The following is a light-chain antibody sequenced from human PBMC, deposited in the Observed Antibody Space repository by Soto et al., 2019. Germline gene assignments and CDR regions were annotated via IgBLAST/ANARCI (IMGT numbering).Light chain of an antibody. J-gene: IGKJ1*01. CDR3: QQYNSYWG. CDR2: DAS. V-gene: IGKV1-5*01. Sequence: DIQMTQSPSTLSASVGDRVTITCRASQSISSWLAWYQQKPGKAPKILIYDASSLESGVPSRLSGSGSGTEFTLTISSLQPDDFATYYCQQYNSYWGFGQGTKVEIK. CDR1: QSISSW.